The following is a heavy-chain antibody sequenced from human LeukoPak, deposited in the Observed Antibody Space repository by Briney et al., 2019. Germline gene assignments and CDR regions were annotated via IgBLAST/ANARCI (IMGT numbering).Heavy chain of an antibody. CDR2: INEYGSTT. D-gene: IGHD3-10*01. J-gene: IGHJ4*02. CDR3: ARDVAGSGSR. V-gene: IGHV3-74*01. CDR1: GFTLSIYL. Sequence: GGSLRLSCEPSGFTLSIYLMHWVRQVPRRGLVWVSSINEYGSTTDYADSVKDRFFISKDNAKNTLYLQMNSVRAEDSAVYYWARDVAGSGSRWGQGTRVTVSS.